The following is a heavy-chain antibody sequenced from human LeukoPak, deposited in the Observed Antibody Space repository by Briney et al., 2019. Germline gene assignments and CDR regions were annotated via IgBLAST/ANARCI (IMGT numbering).Heavy chain of an antibody. CDR3: AKGGEWFGELLRFDP. D-gene: IGHD3-10*01. J-gene: IGHJ5*02. V-gene: IGHV3-30*02. Sequence: GGSLRLSCAASGFTFSSYGMHWVRQAPGKGLEWVAFIRYDGSNKYYADSVKGRFTISRDNSKNTLYLQMNSLRVEDTAVYYCAKGGEWFGELLRFDPWGQGTLVTVSS. CDR2: IRYDGSNK. CDR1: GFTFSSYG.